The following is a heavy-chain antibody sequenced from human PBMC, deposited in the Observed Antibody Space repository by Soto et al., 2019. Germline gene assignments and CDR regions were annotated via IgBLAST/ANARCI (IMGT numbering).Heavy chain of an antibody. D-gene: IGHD6-13*01. J-gene: IGHJ4*02. Sequence: QPGGSLRLSCEASGFTFSDSAMSRVRQAPGKGLEWVSGISGSGGRTDYADSVKGRFIISRDNSKNTLYLQMNSLRAEDTAVYYCAKYASSSWSLFDYWGQGTLVTVSS. CDR2: ISGSGGRT. CDR3: AKYASSSWSLFDY. CDR1: GFTFSDSA. V-gene: IGHV3-23*01.